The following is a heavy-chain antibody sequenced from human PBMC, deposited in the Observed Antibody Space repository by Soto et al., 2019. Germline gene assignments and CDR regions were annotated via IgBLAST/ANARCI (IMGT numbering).Heavy chain of an antibody. CDR1: GASIGSSY. Sequence: PSEPLSLTCTVSGASIGSSYWSWIRQPPGKGLEWMGYIFYSGSTNYSPSLNSRVSITVDTSKNQLSLNLSSVTAADTAVYYCARVSTVTNLDYWGHGMLVTSPQ. D-gene: IGHD4-17*01. CDR3: ARVSTVTNLDY. V-gene: IGHV4-59*01. J-gene: IGHJ4*01. CDR2: IFYSGST.